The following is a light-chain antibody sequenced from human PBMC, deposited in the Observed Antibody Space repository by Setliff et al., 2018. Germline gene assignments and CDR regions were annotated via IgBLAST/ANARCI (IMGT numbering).Light chain of an antibody. CDR1: SSDVGGYNY. V-gene: IGLV2-11*01. J-gene: IGLJ1*01. Sequence: QSVLAQPRSVSGSPGQSATISCTGTSSDVGGYNYVSWYQQHPGKAPKLMIYDVSKRPSGVPDRFSGSKSGNTASLTISGLQAEDEADYYCCSYAGSYTYVFGTGTKV. CDR2: DVS. CDR3: CSYAGSYTYV.